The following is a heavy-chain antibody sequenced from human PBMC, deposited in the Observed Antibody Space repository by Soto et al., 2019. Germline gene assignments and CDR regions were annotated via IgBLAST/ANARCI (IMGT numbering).Heavy chain of an antibody. CDR1: GFTFSSYA. J-gene: IGHJ6*03. CDR3: ARRGVRSSWYRGGSDYYMDV. D-gene: IGHD6-13*01. CDR2: ISDDGSNK. V-gene: IGHV3-30-3*01. Sequence: PGGSLRLSCAASGFTFSSYAMHWVRQAPGKGLEWVAVISDDGSNKNYADSVKGRFTISRDNAKTSLYLQMNSLRAEDTAVYYCARRGVRSSWYRGGSDYYMDVWGKGTTVTVSS.